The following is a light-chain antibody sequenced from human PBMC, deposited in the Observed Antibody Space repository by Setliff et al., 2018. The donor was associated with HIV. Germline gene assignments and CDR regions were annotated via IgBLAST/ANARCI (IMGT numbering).Light chain of an antibody. V-gene: IGLV1-40*01. CDR3: QSYDSSLSGFV. CDR2: DIN. Sequence: QSVLTQPPSVSGAPGQRVTISCTGSSSNIGTGYDVHWYQQLPGTAPKLLIHDINNRPSGVPDRFSGSKSGTSASLAITGLQAEDEVDYYCQSYDSSLSGFVFGSGTKVTVL. J-gene: IGLJ1*01. CDR1: SSNIGTGYD.